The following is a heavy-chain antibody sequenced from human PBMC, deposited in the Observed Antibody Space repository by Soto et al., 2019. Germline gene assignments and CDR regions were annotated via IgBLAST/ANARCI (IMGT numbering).Heavy chain of an antibody. V-gene: IGHV1-46*01. Sequence: QVQLVQSGAEVKKPGASVKLSCKASGYTFINYYIHWVRQAPGQGLEWMGIFNPTHGSTNYAPKSQGSVTLTLDTSTRTVYMELSSLRFDDTAVYYCARDLAAGDYWGPGTLVTVSS. CDR1: GYTFINYY. CDR2: FNPTHGST. J-gene: IGHJ4*02. CDR3: ARDLAAGDY. D-gene: IGHD6-13*01.